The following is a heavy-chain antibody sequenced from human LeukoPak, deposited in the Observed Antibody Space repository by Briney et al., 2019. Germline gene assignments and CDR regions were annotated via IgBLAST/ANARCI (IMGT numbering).Heavy chain of an antibody. CDR2: IKPDGSDE. V-gene: IGHV3-7*01. CDR1: GFTFSSYW. Sequence: PGGSLRLSCVVSGFTFSSYWMSWVRQAPGKGLEWEANIKPDGSDEYYVDSVKGRFTISRDNAKNSLHLQMNSLRAEDTAVYYCARTSYDSSGYYLGDYWGQGTLVTVSS. D-gene: IGHD3-22*01. CDR3: ARTSYDSSGYYLGDY. J-gene: IGHJ4*02.